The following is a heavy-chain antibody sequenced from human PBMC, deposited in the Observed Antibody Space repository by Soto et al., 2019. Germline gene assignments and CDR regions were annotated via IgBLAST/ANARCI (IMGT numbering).Heavy chain of an antibody. CDR2: FDPEDGET. Sequence: ASVKVSCKVSGYTLTELSMHWVRQAPGKGLEWVGGFDPEDGETIYAQKFQGRVTMTEDTSTDTAYMELSSLRSEDTAVYYFATDRRAYYGSGSHNWFDPWGQGTLVTVSS. CDR3: ATDRRAYYGSGSHNWFDP. V-gene: IGHV1-24*01. D-gene: IGHD3-10*01. J-gene: IGHJ5*02. CDR1: GYTLTELS.